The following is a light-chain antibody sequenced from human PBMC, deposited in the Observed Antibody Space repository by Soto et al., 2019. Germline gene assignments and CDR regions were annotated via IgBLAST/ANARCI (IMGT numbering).Light chain of an antibody. CDR3: SSYTSSSTLV. Sequence: QSVLTQPPSVSGAPGQRVTISCTGSSSNIGAGYDVHWYQQHPGKAPKLMIYDVSNRPSGVSNRFSGSKSGNTASLTISGLQAEDEADYYCSSYTSSSTLVFGGGTKLTVL. CDR2: DVS. J-gene: IGLJ2*01. CDR1: SSNIGAGYD. V-gene: IGLV2-14*01.